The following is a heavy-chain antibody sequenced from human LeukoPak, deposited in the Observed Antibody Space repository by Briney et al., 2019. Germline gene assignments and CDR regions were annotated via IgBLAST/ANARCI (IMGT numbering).Heavy chain of an antibody. Sequence: GASVKVSCKASGYTFTSYGISWVRQAPGQGLEWMGWINAYNGNTNYAQKLQGRVTMTTDTSTSTAYMELRSLRSDDTAVYYCARVYGIAAAGEGAYWGQGTLVTVSS. CDR1: GYTFTSYG. CDR2: INAYNGNT. J-gene: IGHJ4*02. V-gene: IGHV1-18*01. D-gene: IGHD6-13*01. CDR3: ARVYGIAAAGEGAY.